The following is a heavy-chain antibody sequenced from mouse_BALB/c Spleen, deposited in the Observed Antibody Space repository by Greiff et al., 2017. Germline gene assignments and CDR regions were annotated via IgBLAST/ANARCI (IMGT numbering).Heavy chain of an antibody. J-gene: IGHJ4*01. D-gene: IGHD1-1*01. V-gene: IGHV2-9*02. CDR3: AMQDIGGSSYVGYAMDY. CDR2: IWAGGST. Sequence: QVQLKESGPGLVAPSQSLSITCTVSGFSLTSYGVHWVRQPPGKGLEWLGVIWAGGSTNYNSALMSRLSISKDNSKSQVFLKMNSLQTDDTAMYYCAMQDIGGSSYVGYAMDYWGQGTSVTVSS. CDR1: GFSLTSYG.